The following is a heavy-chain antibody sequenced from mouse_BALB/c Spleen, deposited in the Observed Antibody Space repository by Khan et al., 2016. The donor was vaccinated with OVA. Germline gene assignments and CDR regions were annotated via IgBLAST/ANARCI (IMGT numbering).Heavy chain of an antibody. CDR2: IYPGSGYT. Sequence: QVQLQQSGPELVKPGASVRMSCNASGYTFTDFLISWVKQRAGQGLEWIGEIYPGSGYTYYNEKFKGKATLPSDRSSNTAYMELSSLTSADSAVYFWARAGYGGLAYWGQGTLVTVSA. V-gene: IGHV1-81*01. J-gene: IGHJ3*01. D-gene: IGHD3-2*02. CDR3: ARAGYGGLAY. CDR1: GYTFTDFL.